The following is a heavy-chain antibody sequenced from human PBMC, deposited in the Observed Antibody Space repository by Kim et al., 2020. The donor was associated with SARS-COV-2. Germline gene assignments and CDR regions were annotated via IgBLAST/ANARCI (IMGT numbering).Heavy chain of an antibody. CDR1: GFTFDDYA. V-gene: IGHV3-9*01. J-gene: IGHJ6*02. CDR2: ISWNSGSI. CDR3: AKELEGQTFWSGYYEDYYYGMDV. Sequence: GGSLRLSCAASGFTFDDYAMHWVRQAPGKGLEWVSGISWNSGSIGYADSVKGRFTISRDNAKNSLYLQMNSLRAEDTALYYCAKELEGQTFWSGYYEDYYYGMDVWGQGTTVTVSS. D-gene: IGHD3-3*01.